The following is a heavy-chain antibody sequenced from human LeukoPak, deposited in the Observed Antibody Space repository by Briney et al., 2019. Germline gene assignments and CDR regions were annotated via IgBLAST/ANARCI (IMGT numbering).Heavy chain of an antibody. Sequence: PGGSLRLSCAASGFTFSSYGMHWVRQAPGKGLEWVAFIRYDGSNKYYADSVKGRFTISRDNSKNTLYLQMNSLRAEDTAVYYCAKGVRGVTYYFDYWGQGTLVTVSS. V-gene: IGHV3-30*02. CDR2: IRYDGSNK. J-gene: IGHJ4*02. CDR3: AKGVRGVTYYFDY. D-gene: IGHD3-10*01. CDR1: GFTFSSYG.